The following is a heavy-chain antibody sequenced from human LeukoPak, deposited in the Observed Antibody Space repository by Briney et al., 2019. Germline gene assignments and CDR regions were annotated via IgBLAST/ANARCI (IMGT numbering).Heavy chain of an antibody. V-gene: IGHV3-30-3*01. CDR3: ARDRGALVFTQVDY. CDR2: ISYDGSNK. CDR1: GFTFSSYA. D-gene: IGHD3-22*01. J-gene: IGHJ4*02. Sequence: HPGGSLRLSCAASGFTFSSYAMHWVRQAPGKGLEWVAVISYDGSNKYYADSVKGRFTISRDNSKNTLYLQMNSLRAEDTAVYYCARDRGALVFTQVDYWGQGTLVTVSS.